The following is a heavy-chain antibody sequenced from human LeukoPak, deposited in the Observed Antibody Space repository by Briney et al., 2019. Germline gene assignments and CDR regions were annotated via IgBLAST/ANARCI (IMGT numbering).Heavy chain of an antibody. J-gene: IGHJ4*02. CDR3: AKEWELRL. D-gene: IGHD1-26*01. CDR1: GGSISSSSYY. V-gene: IGHV4-39*02. CDR2: IYYSGNT. Sequence: PSETLSLTCTVSGGSISSSSYYWGWIRQPPGKGLEWIGSIYYSGNTYYNPSLKSRVTISVDTSKNQFSLKLSSVTAADTAVYYCAKEWELRLWGQGTLVTVSS.